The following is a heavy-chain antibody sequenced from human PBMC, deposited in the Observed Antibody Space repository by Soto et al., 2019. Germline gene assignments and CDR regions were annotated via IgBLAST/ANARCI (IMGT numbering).Heavy chain of an antibody. Sequence: SVKVSFKSPVGTLSSYAISLVRQAPGQGLEWMGGIIPIFGTANYAQKFQGRVTITADESTSTAYMELSSLRSEDTAVYYCARAFLEIATPRNFDYWGQGTLVTVSS. J-gene: IGHJ4*02. V-gene: IGHV1-69*13. CDR3: ARAFLEIATPRNFDY. D-gene: IGHD2-21*01. CDR2: IIPIFGTA. CDR1: VGTLSSYA.